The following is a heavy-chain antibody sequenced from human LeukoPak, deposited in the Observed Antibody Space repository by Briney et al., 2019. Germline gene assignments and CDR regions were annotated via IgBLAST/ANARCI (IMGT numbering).Heavy chain of an antibody. V-gene: IGHV1-18*01. CDR3: ARVDCSSTSCYTTTDY. CDR2: ISAYNGNT. Sequence: GASVEVSCKASGYTFTSYGISWVRQAPGQGLEWMGWISAYNGNTNYAQKLQGRVTMTTDTSTSTAYMELRSLRSDDTAVYYCARVDCSSTSCYTTTDYWGQGTLVTVSS. J-gene: IGHJ4*02. CDR1: GYTFTSYG. D-gene: IGHD2-2*02.